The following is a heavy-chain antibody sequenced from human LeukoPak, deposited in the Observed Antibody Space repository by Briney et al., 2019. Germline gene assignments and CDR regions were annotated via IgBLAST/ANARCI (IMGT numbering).Heavy chain of an antibody. D-gene: IGHD6-19*01. Sequence: ASVKVSCKASGYNFISYGISWVRQAPGQGLEWMGWMSVYTGNTNYAPKSRGRVTLTTDTSTSTAYMEVRGLRSEDTAVYYCARDGSAVAGGPLRYWGQGTLVTVSS. CDR3: ARDGSAVAGGPLRY. J-gene: IGHJ4*02. CDR2: MSVYTGNT. V-gene: IGHV1-18*01. CDR1: GYNFISYG.